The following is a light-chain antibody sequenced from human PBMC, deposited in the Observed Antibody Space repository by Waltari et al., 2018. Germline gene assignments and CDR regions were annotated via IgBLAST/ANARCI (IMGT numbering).Light chain of an antibody. Sequence: EIVMTQSPATLSVSPGERATLSCRASQSVSSNLAWYQQKPGQAPRLLNYGASTRATGIPARFSGSGSGTEFTHAISSLQSEDFAVYYCQQYNNWPRTFGQGTKVEIK. J-gene: IGKJ1*01. CDR2: GAS. CDR1: QSVSSN. CDR3: QQYNNWPRT. V-gene: IGKV3-15*01.